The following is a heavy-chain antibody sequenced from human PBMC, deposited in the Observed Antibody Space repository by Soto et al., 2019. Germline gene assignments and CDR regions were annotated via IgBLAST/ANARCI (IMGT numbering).Heavy chain of an antibody. CDR1: GFRFSSYA. CDR3: AKVAYSSSWYIDY. J-gene: IGHJ4*02. Sequence: EVQLLESGGGLVHPGGSLRLSCVASGFRFSSYAMSWVRQAPGEGLEWVSVISGSGGSTYYADSVKGRFTISRDNSKNTLYLQMNSLRAEDTAVYYCAKVAYSSSWYIDYWGQGTLVTVSS. D-gene: IGHD6-13*01. V-gene: IGHV3-23*01. CDR2: ISGSGGST.